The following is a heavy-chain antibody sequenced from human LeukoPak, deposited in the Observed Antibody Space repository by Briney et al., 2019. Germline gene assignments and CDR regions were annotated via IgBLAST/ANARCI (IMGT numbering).Heavy chain of an antibody. V-gene: IGHV3-33*01. Sequence: GGSLRLSCAASGFTFSSYGMHWVRQAPGKGLEWVAVIWYDGSNKYYADSVKGRFTISRDNSKNTLYLQMNSLRAEDTAVYYCAGVLDTAMAFDYWGQGTLVTVSS. D-gene: IGHD5-18*01. CDR3: AGVLDTAMAFDY. J-gene: IGHJ4*02. CDR2: IWYDGSNK. CDR1: GFTFSSYG.